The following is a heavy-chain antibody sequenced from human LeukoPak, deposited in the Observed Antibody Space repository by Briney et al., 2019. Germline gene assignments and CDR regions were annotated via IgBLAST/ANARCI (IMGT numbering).Heavy chain of an antibody. CDR3: AIMHGYYDGSGYWVQ. J-gene: IGHJ1*01. CDR2: ITPNADRT. V-gene: IGHV3-23*01. Sequence: SGGSLRLSCAASGFTFGSYGMSWVRQAPGKGLEWVSFITPNADRTSYADSVEGRFTISRDNPRNTLYMQMNSLRGEDTAVYYCAIMHGYYDGSGYWVQWGQGTLVTVSS. D-gene: IGHD3-22*01. CDR1: GFTFGSYG.